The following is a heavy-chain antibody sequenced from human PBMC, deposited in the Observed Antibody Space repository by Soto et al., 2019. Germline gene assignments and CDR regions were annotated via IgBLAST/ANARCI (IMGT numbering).Heavy chain of an antibody. CDR2: IKSKTDGGTI. CDR3: TTNRGYKMGSRYWDS. CDR1: GVTISNAW. J-gene: IGHJ4*02. D-gene: IGHD5-12*01. V-gene: IGHV3-15*01. Sequence: VGSLRLSCAASGVTISNAWMPCVRQAPGKGLEWVGRIKSKTDGGTIDYAAPVKGRFTVSRDDSETTLYLQMNSLKTEDTVMYFFTTNRGYKMGSRYWDSWGKGPQVTV.